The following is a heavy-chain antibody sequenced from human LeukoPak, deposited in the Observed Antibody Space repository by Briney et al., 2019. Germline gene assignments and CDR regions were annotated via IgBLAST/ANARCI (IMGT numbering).Heavy chain of an antibody. Sequence: SETLSLTCTVSGGSISSSSYYWGWIRQPPGKGLEWIGNIYYSGSTYYNPSLKSRVTISVDTSKNQFSLKLSSVTAADTAVYYCARLVGARVGDAFDIWGQGTMVTVSS. D-gene: IGHD1-26*01. J-gene: IGHJ3*02. V-gene: IGHV4-39*07. CDR2: IYYSGST. CDR1: GGSISSSSYY. CDR3: ARLVGARVGDAFDI.